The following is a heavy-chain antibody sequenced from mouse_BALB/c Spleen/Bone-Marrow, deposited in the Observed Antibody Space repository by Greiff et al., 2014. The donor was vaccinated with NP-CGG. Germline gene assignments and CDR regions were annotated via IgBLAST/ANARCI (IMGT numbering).Heavy chain of an antibody. V-gene: IGHV1S81*02. D-gene: IGHD4-1*01. CDR2: INPSNGRT. Sequence: QVQLQQSEAELVKPGASVKLSCKASGYTFTSYWMHWVRQRPGQGLEWIGEINPSNGRTNYNEKFKSKATLTLDKSSSTAYMQLSSLTSEDSAVYYCSREESLGDAMDYWGQGTSVTVSS. CDR3: SREESLGDAMDY. J-gene: IGHJ4*01. CDR1: GYTFTSYW.